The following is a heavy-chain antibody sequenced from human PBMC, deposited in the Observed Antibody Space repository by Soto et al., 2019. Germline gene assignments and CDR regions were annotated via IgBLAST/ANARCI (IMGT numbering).Heavy chain of an antibody. D-gene: IGHD3-22*01. V-gene: IGHV1-69*13. CDR2: IIPIFGTA. CDR3: ANFPYDSSGYYRGGYYYYGMDV. Sequence: ASVKVSCKASGGTFSSYAISWVRQAPGQGLEWMGGIIPIFGTANYAQKFQGRVTSTADESTSTAYMELSSLRSEDTAVYYCANFPYDSSGYYRGGYYYYGMDVWGQGTTVTVSS. J-gene: IGHJ6*02. CDR1: GGTFSSYA.